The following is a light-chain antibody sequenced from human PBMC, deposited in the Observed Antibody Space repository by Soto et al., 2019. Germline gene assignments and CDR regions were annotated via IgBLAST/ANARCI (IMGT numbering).Light chain of an antibody. CDR1: QDISSY. CDR2: DAS. V-gene: IGKV1-33*01. J-gene: IGKJ5*01. Sequence: DIQMTQSPSSLSASVGDRVTITCQASQDISSYLNWFQQKPGKAPKLLIFDASNLQTGVPSRFSGSGSGTDFTFTISGLQPEDIATYYCQQRSNWPMITFGQGTRLEIK. CDR3: QQRSNWPMIT.